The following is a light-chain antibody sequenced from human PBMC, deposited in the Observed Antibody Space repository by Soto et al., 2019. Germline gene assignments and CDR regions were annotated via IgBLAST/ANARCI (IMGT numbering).Light chain of an antibody. V-gene: IGLV2-23*01. CDR3: CSYAGSSTLDVV. CDR1: SSDVGSYNL. CDR2: EGS. Sequence: QSALTQPASVSGSPGQSNTISCTGTSSDVGSYNLVSWYQQHPGKAPKLMIYEGSKRPSGVSNRFSGSKSGNTASLTISGLQAEDEADYYCCSYAGSSTLDVVFGGGTKLTVL. J-gene: IGLJ2*01.